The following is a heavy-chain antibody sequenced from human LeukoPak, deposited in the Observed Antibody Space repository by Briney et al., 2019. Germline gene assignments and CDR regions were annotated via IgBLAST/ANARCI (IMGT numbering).Heavy chain of an antibody. CDR3: ARFGPGDYYDSSGYYSPLFDY. V-gene: IGHV3-21*01. J-gene: IGHJ4*02. CDR1: GFTFSSYS. CDR2: ISSSSSYI. D-gene: IGHD3-22*01. Sequence: GGSLRLSCAASGFTFSSYSMNWVRQAPGKGLEWVSSISSSSSYIYYADSVKGRFTISRDNAKNSLYLQMNSLGAEDTAVYYCARFGPGDYYDSSGYYSPLFDYWGQGTLVTVSS.